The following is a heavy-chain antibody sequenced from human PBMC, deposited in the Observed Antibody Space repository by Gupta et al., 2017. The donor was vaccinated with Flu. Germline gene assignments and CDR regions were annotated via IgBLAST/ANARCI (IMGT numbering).Heavy chain of an antibody. D-gene: IGHD3-22*01. Sequence: EVQLVESGGGLVQPGGSLRLSCAASGFTFSSYAMHWVRQAPGKGLEYVSAISSNGGSTYYVNSVKGRFTISRDNSKNTLYLQMGSLRAEDMAVYYCARRTMIEDGMDVWGQGTTVTVSS. CDR3: ARRTMIEDGMDV. J-gene: IGHJ6*02. V-gene: IGHV3-64*01. CDR1: GFTFSSYA. CDR2: ISSNGGST.